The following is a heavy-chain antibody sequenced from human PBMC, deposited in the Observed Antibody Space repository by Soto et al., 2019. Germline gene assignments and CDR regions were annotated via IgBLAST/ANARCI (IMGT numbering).Heavy chain of an antibody. CDR1: WSPFAASY. V-gene: IGHV1-2*02. Sequence: SEEVSLRTSWSPFAASYIHSIRQAPGQGLEWMGWINPTSGGTVYAQNCQDRVTMTRDTSISAAYMELRRLNSDDTAVYYCARDPDYGDYWGYFFESWGQGTPVTVSS. CDR3: ARDPDYGDYWGYFFES. CDR2: INPTSGGT. D-gene: IGHD4-17*01. J-gene: IGHJ4*02.